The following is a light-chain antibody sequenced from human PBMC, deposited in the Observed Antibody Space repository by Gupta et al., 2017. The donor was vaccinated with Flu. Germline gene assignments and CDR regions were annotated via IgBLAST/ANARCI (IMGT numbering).Light chain of an antibody. CDR1: QRRVYSDGNTY. Sequence: ISSRSSQRRVYSDGNTYLSWLKQRTGQSPRRLTDKVSNRDAGVTDRFSGSGSGTDFTLKINRVEAEDIEVYYCMQGTHLYTFGQGTKLEIK. J-gene: IGKJ2*01. V-gene: IGKV2-30*01. CDR3: MQGTHLYT. CDR2: KVS.